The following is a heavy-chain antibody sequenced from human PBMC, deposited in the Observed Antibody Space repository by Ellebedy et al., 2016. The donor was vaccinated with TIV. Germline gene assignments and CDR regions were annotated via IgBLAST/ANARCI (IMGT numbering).Heavy chain of an antibody. CDR2: SRNKANSYTT. D-gene: IGHD1-1*01. Sequence: GESLKISXVASGFTFSEHYMDWVRQTPGKGLEWIARSRNKANSYTTVYVASVKDRFTISRDESKNSLYLQMNTLKVEDTAVYYCAKRVLTLVDAFDIWGQGTMVTVSS. V-gene: IGHV3-72*01. CDR1: GFTFSEHY. J-gene: IGHJ3*02. CDR3: AKRVLTLVDAFDI.